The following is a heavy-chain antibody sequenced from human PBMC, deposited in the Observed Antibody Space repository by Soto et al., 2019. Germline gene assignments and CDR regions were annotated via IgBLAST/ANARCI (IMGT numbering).Heavy chain of an antibody. V-gene: IGHV4-4*07. J-gene: IGHJ4*02. CDR3: ARGITVPPDY. CDR2: LYSSGTT. Sequence: PSETLSLNCTVSGASITASAWSWIWQPAGKGLEWIGRLYSSGTTYYNPSLKSRVTISVDRSKNQFSLKLSSVTAADTAVYYCARGITVPPDYWGQGTLVTVSS. CDR1: GASITASA. D-gene: IGHD1-20*01.